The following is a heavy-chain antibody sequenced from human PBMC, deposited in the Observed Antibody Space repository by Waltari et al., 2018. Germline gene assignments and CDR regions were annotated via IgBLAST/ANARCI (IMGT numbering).Heavy chain of an antibody. Sequence: EVQLVESGGGLVQFGGSLRLSCAASGFTFSSYYMHWFRQTPGKGLVWVSRIKGYGTSTTYADSVKGRFTTSRDNARNTLHRQMNSLRVEDMAVYYCATGDSHAFDMWGQGTLVIVSS. J-gene: IGHJ3*02. CDR1: GFTFSSYY. V-gene: IGHV3-74*01. D-gene: IGHD4-17*01. CDR3: ATGDSHAFDM. CDR2: IKGYGTST.